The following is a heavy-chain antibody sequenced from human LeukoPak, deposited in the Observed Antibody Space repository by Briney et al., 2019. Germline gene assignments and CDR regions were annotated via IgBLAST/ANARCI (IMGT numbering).Heavy chain of an antibody. CDR3: ARMMVIAWGMDV. CDR1: GNSISSYY. V-gene: IGHV4-59*01. CDR2: IYDSGST. D-gene: IGHD2-21*01. J-gene: IGHJ6*02. Sequence: SETLSLTCTVSGNSISSYYWSWIRQPPGQVLEWIGHIYDSGSTKYNPSLKSRVTISVDTSKNQFSLKLTSVTAADTAVYYCARMMVIAWGMDVWGQGTTVTVSS.